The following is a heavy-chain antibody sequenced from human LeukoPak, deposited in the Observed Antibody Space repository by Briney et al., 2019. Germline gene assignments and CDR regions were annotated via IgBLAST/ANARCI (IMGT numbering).Heavy chain of an antibody. D-gene: IGHD3-3*01. CDR1: GGSISSGGYY. J-gene: IGHJ5*02. V-gene: IGHV4-34*01. CDR2: INHSGST. Sequence: SETLSLTCAVSGGSISSGGYYWSWIRQPPGKGLEWIGEINHSGSTNYNPSLKSRVTISVDTSKNQFSLKLSSVTAADTAVYYCARVGYDFWSGPNWFDPWGQGTLVTVSS. CDR3: ARVGYDFWSGPNWFDP.